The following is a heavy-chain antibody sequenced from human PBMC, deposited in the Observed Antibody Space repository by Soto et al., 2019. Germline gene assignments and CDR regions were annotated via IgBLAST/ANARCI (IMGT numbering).Heavy chain of an antibody. CDR2: KYYSGST. Sequence: QLQLQESGPGLVKPSETLSLTCTVSGVSISSSTYYWDWIRQPPGKGLEWIGSKYYSGSTYYNPSLESRVTISVDTSNNQFSLKLSSVTAADTAVYYCARRVTWAFDVWGRGTMVTVSS. V-gene: IGHV4-39*01. J-gene: IGHJ3*01. CDR1: GVSISSSTYY. CDR3: ARRVTWAFDV.